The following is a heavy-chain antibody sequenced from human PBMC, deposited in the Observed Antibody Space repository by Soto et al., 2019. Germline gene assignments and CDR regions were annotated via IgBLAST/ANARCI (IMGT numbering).Heavy chain of an antibody. CDR1: GFTFSSYA. J-gene: IGHJ3*02. CDR2: ISGSGGST. V-gene: IGHV3-23*01. D-gene: IGHD4-17*01. Sequence: EVQLLESGGGLVQPGGSLRLSCAASGFTFSSYAMSWVRKAPGKGLEWVSAISGSGGSTYYAASVKGRFTISRDNSKNALYLQMNCVRAEDTAVYYCAKCATTVTGHDAFDIWDQGTMVSVSS. CDR3: AKCATTVTGHDAFDI.